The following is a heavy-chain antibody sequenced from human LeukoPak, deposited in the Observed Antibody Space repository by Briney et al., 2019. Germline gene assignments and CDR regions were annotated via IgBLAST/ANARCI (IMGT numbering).Heavy chain of an antibody. CDR2: ISSSGSTI. V-gene: IGHV3-11*01. CDR3: ASQVGEYSSSYFDY. D-gene: IGHD6-6*01. Sequence: GGSLRLSCAASGFTFSDYYMSWIRQAPGKGLEWVSYISSSGSTIYHADSVKGRFTISRDNAKNSLYLQMNSLRAEDTAVYYCASQVGEYSSSYFDYWGQGTLVTVSS. CDR1: GFTFSDYY. J-gene: IGHJ4*02.